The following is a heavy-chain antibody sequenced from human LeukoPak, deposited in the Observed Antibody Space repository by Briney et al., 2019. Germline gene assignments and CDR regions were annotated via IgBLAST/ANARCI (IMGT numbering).Heavy chain of an antibody. J-gene: IGHJ4*02. V-gene: IGHV4-59*01. CDR3: ARGLMTADFDY. CDR1: GGSISSYY. D-gene: IGHD2-2*01. CDR2: IYYSGST. Sequence: KPSETLSLTCTVSGGSISSYYWSWIRQPPGKGLEWTGYIYYSGSTNYNPSLKSRVTISVDTSKNQFSLKLSSVTAADTAVYYCARGLMTADFDYWGQGTLVTVSS.